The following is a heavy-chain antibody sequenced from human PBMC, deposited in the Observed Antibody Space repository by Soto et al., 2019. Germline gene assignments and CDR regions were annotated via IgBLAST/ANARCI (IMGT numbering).Heavy chain of an antibody. Sequence: QAQLQESGPGLVKPSATLSLTCTVPGGSITNYYWTWIRQLPGKRLEWIAHIHNSGNTNSNPSLKSRVTISMDTSKSQISLRLTSVTAADAAMYYCARLQYTVVTPIDPWGQGTMVTVSS. V-gene: IGHV4-59*01. CDR1: GGSITNYY. D-gene: IGHD2-21*02. CDR2: IHNSGNT. J-gene: IGHJ3*01. CDR3: ARLQYTVVTPIDP.